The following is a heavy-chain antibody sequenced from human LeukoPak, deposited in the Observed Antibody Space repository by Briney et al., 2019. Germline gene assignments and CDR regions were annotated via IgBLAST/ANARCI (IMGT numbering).Heavy chain of an antibody. D-gene: IGHD3-3*01. J-gene: IGHJ5*02. V-gene: IGHV4-38-2*02. CDR3: ARGRDYDFWSGYYNRKNNWFDP. CDR2: INHSGST. CDR1: GYSISSGYY. Sequence: SETLSLTCTVSGYSISSGYYWSWIRQPPGKGLEWIGEINHSGSTNYNPSLKSRVTISVDTSKNQFSLKLSSVTAADTAVYYCARGRDYDFWSGYYNRKNNWFDPWGQGTLVTVSS.